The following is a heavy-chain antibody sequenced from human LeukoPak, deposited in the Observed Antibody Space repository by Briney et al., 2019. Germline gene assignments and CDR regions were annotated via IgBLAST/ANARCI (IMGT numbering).Heavy chain of an antibody. CDR1: GFSISHGYY. Sequence: PSETLSLTCTVSGFSISHGYYWGWVRQSPGKGLEWIGSIYHSGSTDYNPSLKSRVTISLDTSKNQLSLKLRSVTAADTAVYYCARVRFLEWPAPMDVWGKGTTVTVSS. CDR3: ARVRFLEWPAPMDV. CDR2: IYHSGST. V-gene: IGHV4-38-2*02. J-gene: IGHJ6*03. D-gene: IGHD3-3*01.